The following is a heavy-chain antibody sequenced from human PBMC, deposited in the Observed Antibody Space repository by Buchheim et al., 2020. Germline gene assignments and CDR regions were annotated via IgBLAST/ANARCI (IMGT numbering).Heavy chain of an antibody. D-gene: IGHD2-15*01. CDR3: ARGAYCSGGSCYSYNWFDP. V-gene: IGHV4-30-4*07. J-gene: IGHJ5*02. CDR2: IYYSGNT. Sequence: QVQLQESGPGLVKPSQTLSLTCAVSGGSISSGGYTWSWIRQPPGKGLEWIGYIYYSGNTYYNPYVKLRVTISVDTSKNQFFLKLSSVTAADTAVYYCARGAYCSGGSCYSYNWFDPWGQGIL. CDR1: GGSISSGGYT.